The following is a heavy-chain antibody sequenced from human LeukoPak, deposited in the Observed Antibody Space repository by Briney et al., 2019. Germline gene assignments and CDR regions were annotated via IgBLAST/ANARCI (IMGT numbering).Heavy chain of an antibody. V-gene: IGHV3-53*01. Sequence: GGSLRLSCAASGFTVSSNYMSWVRQAPGKGLEWVSVIYSGGSTYYADSVKGRFTISRDNSKNTLYLQMNSLRAEDTAVCYCARDLGYTYGSDYWGQGTLVTVSS. CDR2: IYSGGST. CDR3: ARDLGYTYGSDY. J-gene: IGHJ4*02. D-gene: IGHD5-18*01. CDR1: GFTVSSNY.